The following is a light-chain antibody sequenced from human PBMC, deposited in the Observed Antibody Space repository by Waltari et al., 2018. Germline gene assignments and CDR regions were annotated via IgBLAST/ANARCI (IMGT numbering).Light chain of an antibody. Sequence: QSALTQPASVSGSPGQSVTLSCTGTSSDFGPYDLDSWYQHHPGKAPKLIIYEVTKRPSDVSNRFSGSKSGNTASLTVSGLQADDEADYYCCSYVGGSTFFGGGTRLTVL. CDR1: SSDFGPYDL. CDR3: CSYVGGSTF. V-gene: IGLV2-23*02. J-gene: IGLJ2*01. CDR2: EVT.